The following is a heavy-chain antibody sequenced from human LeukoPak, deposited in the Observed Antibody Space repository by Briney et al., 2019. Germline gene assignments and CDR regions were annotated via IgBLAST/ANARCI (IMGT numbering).Heavy chain of an antibody. CDR1: GYTFTSYD. J-gene: IGHJ6*02. Sequence: GASVKVSCKASGYTFTSYDINWVRQATGQGLEWMGWMNPNSGNTGYAQKFQGRVTMTRNTSISTAYVELSSLRSEDTAVYYCARDATTYYYYGMDVWGQGTTVTVSS. CDR3: ARDATTYYYYGMDV. CDR2: MNPNSGNT. V-gene: IGHV1-8*01. D-gene: IGHD2/OR15-2a*01.